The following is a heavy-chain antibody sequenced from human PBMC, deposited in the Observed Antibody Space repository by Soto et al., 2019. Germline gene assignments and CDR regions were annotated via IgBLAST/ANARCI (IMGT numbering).Heavy chain of an antibody. J-gene: IGHJ6*02. CDR3: ARQFEVIAYYYYGMVV. Sequence: QVQLVQSGAEVKKPGSSVKVSCKASGGTFSSYAISWVRQAPGQGLEWMGGIIPIFGTANYAQKFQGRVTTTADESASTAYMELSSLRSEDTAAYYCARQFEVIAYYYYGMVVWGQGTTVTVSS. CDR2: IIPIFGTA. V-gene: IGHV1-69*12. D-gene: IGHD3-16*02. CDR1: GGTFSSYA.